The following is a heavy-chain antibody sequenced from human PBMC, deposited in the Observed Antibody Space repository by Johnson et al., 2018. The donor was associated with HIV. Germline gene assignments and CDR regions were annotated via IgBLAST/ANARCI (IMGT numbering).Heavy chain of an antibody. D-gene: IGHD5-24*01. Sequence: VQLVESGGGLVQPGGSLRLSCAASGFTVSSYYMSWVRQAPGKGLEWVSVLFSGGSTYYADSVKGRFTISRDNSKNTLSLQMNSLRAEDTAVYYCARACRDGYTCDAFDIWGQGTVVTISS. CDR1: GFTVSSYY. V-gene: IGHV3-66*01. J-gene: IGHJ3*02. CDR2: LFSGGST. CDR3: ARACRDGYTCDAFDI.